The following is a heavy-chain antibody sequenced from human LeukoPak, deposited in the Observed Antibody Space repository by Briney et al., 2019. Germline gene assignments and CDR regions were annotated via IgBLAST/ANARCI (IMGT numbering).Heavy chain of an antibody. Sequence: PGRSLRLSCAASGFTFSSYGMHWVRQAPGKGLEWVAVISYDGSNKYYADSVKGRFTISRDNSKNTLYLQMNSLRAEDTAVYYCANQPDYGAFDYWGQGTLVTVSS. CDR2: ISYDGSNK. CDR3: ANQPDYGAFDY. D-gene: IGHD4-17*01. V-gene: IGHV3-30*18. J-gene: IGHJ4*02. CDR1: GFTFSSYG.